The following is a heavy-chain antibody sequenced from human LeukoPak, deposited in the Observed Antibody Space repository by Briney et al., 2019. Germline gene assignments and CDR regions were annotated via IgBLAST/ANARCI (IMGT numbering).Heavy chain of an antibody. CDR3: AKGAGCDSSGYYYPNTYYFDY. Sequence: PGGSLRLSCAASGFTFSSYGMHWVRQAPGKGLEWVAFIRYDGSNKYYADSVKGRFTISRDNSKNTLYLQMNSLRAEDTAVYYCAKGAGCDSSGYYYPNTYYFDYWGQGTLVTVSS. D-gene: IGHD3-22*01. CDR2: IRYDGSNK. J-gene: IGHJ4*02. V-gene: IGHV3-30*02. CDR1: GFTFSSYG.